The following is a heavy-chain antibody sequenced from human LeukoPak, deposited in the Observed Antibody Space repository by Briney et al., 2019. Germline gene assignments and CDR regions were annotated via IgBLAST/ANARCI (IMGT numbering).Heavy chain of an antibody. CDR3: ARVPPQWLGQYYFDY. V-gene: IGHV4-39*07. Sequence: KPSETLSLTCAVSGASISGSGYYLGWIRQPPGKGLEWIGNIYYTGSTYYNASLQSRVTISIDTSKNQFSLKLSSVTAADTAVYYCARVPPQWLGQYYFDYWGQGTLVTVSS. CDR1: GASISGSGYY. CDR2: IYYTGST. J-gene: IGHJ4*02. D-gene: IGHD6-19*01.